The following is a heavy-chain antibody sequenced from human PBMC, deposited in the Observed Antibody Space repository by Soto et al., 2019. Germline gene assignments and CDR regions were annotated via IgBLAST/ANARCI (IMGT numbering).Heavy chain of an antibody. D-gene: IGHD1-26*01. CDR2: IMSKTDGGTT. CDR1: GFTFSKAW. Sequence: GGSLRLSCATSGFTFSKAWVGWVRQAPGKGLEWVGRIMSKTDGGTTDYAAPVKGRFTISRDDSKSTLYLQMNSLKTEDTAFYYCTTDSGMSPYSFDYRCQGTLVTVSS. J-gene: IGHJ4*02. V-gene: IGHV3-15*01. CDR3: TTDSGMSPYSFDY.